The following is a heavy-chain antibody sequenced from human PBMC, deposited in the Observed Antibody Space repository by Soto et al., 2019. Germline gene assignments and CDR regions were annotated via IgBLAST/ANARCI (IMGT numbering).Heavy chain of an antibody. V-gene: IGHV5-10-1*01. CDR3: ARQIYDSDTGPNFQYYFDS. CDR2: IDPSDSQT. D-gene: IGHD3-22*01. Sequence: GESLKISCKGSGYSFAGYWITWVRQKRGKGLEWMGRIDPSDSQTYYSPSFRGHVTISVTKSITTVFLQWSSLRASDTAMYYCARQIYDSDTGPNFQYYFDSWGQGTPVTVSS. J-gene: IGHJ4*02. CDR1: GYSFAGYW.